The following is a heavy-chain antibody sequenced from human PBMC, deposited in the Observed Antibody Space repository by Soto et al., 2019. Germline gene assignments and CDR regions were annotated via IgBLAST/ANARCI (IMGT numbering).Heavy chain of an antibody. V-gene: IGHV3-7*03. CDR1: GFTFSNYW. CDR2: IRQDGSEE. D-gene: IGHD1-1*01. CDR3: AKDGISPLGTGLMDY. J-gene: IGHJ4*02. Sequence: GGSLRLSCTASGFTFSNYWMSWVRQAPGKGLEWVANIRQDGSEEYYVDSVKGRFTISRDNAKNSLYLQMNSLRAEDTAVYYCAKDGISPLGTGLMDYWGQGTLVTVSS.